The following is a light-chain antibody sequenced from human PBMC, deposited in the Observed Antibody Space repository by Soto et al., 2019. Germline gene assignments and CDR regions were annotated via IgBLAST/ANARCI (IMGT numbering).Light chain of an antibody. CDR2: AAS. Sequence: EIVLTQSPGTLSLSPGESATLSCRATQSVSATYLAWYQQKPGPAPRLLIYAASSRATDIPDRFSGSGSGTDFTLAISRLEPEDFAVYWCQHYGTSTRTFGQGTQVEIK. CDR1: QSVSATY. V-gene: IGKV3-20*01. CDR3: QHYGTSTRT. J-gene: IGKJ1*01.